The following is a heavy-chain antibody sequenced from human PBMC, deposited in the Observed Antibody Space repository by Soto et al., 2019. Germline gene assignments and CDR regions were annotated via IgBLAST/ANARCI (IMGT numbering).Heavy chain of an antibody. CDR2: IYSGGST. J-gene: IGHJ2*01. D-gene: IGHD6-19*01. Sequence: EVQLVESGGGLVQPGGSLRLSCAASGFTVSSNYMSWVRQAPGKGLEWVSVIYSGGSTYYADSVKGRFTISRDNSKNTLYLQMNSLRAEDTAVYYCAGHIAVAGYSYFDLWGRGTLVTVSS. CDR3: AGHIAVAGYSYFDL. V-gene: IGHV3-66*04. CDR1: GFTVSSNY.